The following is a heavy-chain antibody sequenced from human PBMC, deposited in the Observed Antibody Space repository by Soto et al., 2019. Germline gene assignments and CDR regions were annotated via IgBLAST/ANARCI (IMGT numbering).Heavy chain of an antibody. CDR2: ISSSGGST. Sequence: XESLRLSCAASGFTFSNYAMSWVRQAPGKGLEWVSAISSSGGSTYYAGSVKARFTISRDNSKDTLYLQMNSLRAEDTAVYYCAKGAYGDYAHWGQGTLVTVS. CDR1: GFTFSNYA. D-gene: IGHD4-17*01. CDR3: AKGAYGDYAH. V-gene: IGHV3-23*01. J-gene: IGHJ4*02.